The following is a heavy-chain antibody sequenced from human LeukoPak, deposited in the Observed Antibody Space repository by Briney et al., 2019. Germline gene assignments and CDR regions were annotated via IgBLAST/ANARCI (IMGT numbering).Heavy chain of an antibody. Sequence: GGSLRLSCAAAGFTFSNYAMTWVRQAPGRGLEWVSSISGSGGSTYYADSVEGRFTISRDNSKNTLYLQMYSLRAEDTAVYYCAKVEGASKASVYWGQGALVTVSS. J-gene: IGHJ4*02. V-gene: IGHV3-23*01. CDR2: ISGSGGST. CDR3: AKVEGASKASVY. CDR1: GFTFSNYA. D-gene: IGHD1-1*01.